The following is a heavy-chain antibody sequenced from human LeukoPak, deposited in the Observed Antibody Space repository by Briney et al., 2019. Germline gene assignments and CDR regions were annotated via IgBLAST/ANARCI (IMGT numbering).Heavy chain of an antibody. Sequence: SETLSLTCTVSGGSISSYYWSWIRQPPGKGLEWIGYIYYSGSTNYNPSLKSRVTISVDTSKNQFSLKLSSVTAADTAVYYCARLCIAARRNYYYGMDVWGQGTTVTVSS. D-gene: IGHD6-6*01. J-gene: IGHJ6*02. CDR1: GGSISSYY. CDR3: ARLCIAARRNYYYGMDV. V-gene: IGHV4-59*08. CDR2: IYYSGST.